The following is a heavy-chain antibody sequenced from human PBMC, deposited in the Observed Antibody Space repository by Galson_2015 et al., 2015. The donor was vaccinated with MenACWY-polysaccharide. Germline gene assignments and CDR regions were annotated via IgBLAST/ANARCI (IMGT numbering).Heavy chain of an antibody. CDR1: GFTFSSYT. Sequence: SLRLSCAASGFTFSSYTMSWVRQAPGKGLEWVSVISGSGGSAYYADSVKGRFTISRDNSRNTLYLQMNSLRAEDATVYYCARDYCDRISCSGMDVWGQGTTVTVSS. V-gene: IGHV3-23*01. D-gene: IGHD2/OR15-2a*01. J-gene: IGHJ6*02. CDR3: ARDYCDRISCSGMDV. CDR2: ISGSGGSA.